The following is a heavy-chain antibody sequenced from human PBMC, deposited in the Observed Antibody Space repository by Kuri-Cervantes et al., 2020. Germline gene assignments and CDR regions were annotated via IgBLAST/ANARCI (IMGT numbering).Heavy chain of an antibody. Sequence: GESLKISCAASGFTFSSYWMSWVRQAPGKGLEWVANIKQDGSEKYYVDSVKGRFTISRDNAKNSLYLQMNSLRAGDTAVYYCARVKLVVGGSHVGNAFDIWGQGTMVTVSS. D-gene: IGHD1-26*01. CDR2: IKQDGSEK. V-gene: IGHV3-7*03. CDR3: ARVKLVVGGSHVGNAFDI. CDR1: GFTFSSYW. J-gene: IGHJ3*02.